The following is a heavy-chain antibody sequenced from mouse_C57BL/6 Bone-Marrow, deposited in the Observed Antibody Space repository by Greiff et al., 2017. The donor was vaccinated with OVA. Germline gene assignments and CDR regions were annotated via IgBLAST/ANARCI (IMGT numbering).Heavy chain of an antibody. CDR2: IDPETGGT. Sequence: VQLQQSGAELVRPGASVTLSCKASGYTFTDYEMHWVKQTPVHGLEWLGAIDPETGGTAYNQKFNGTAILTADKSSSTAYMELRSLTSEDSAVYYCTVIYYDYDDWFAYWGQGTLVTVSA. D-gene: IGHD2-4*01. CDR1: GYTFTDYE. CDR3: TVIYYDYDDWFAY. J-gene: IGHJ3*01. V-gene: IGHV1-15*01.